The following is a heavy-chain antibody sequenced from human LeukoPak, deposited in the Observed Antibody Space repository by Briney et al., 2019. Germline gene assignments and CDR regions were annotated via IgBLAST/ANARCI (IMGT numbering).Heavy chain of an antibody. D-gene: IGHD3-22*01. CDR1: GFTFSSYS. J-gene: IGHJ6*03. V-gene: IGHV3-21*01. CDR2: ISSSSSYI. Sequence: GGSLRLPCAASGFTFSSYSMNWVRQAPGKGLEWVSSISSSSSYIYYADSVKGRFTISRDNAKNSLYLQMNSLRAEDTAVYYCARVKGDYYDSSGYYRRGYYYYYYMDVWGKGTTVTISS. CDR3: ARVKGDYYDSSGYYRRGYYYYYYMDV.